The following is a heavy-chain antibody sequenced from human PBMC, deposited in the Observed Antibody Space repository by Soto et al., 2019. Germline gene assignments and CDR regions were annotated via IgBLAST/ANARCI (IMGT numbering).Heavy chain of an antibody. J-gene: IGHJ4*02. Sequence: PGGSLRLSCEASGFIFSDHAMSWVRQAPGKGLEWVSAISGNGIATYYADSVKGRFTISRDNSKNTLYLQMNRLRADDTAVYYCARESFSASPNFFDYWGQGTLVTVSS. CDR3: ARESFSASPNFFDY. CDR2: ISGNGIAT. CDR1: GFIFSDHA. V-gene: IGHV3-23*01. D-gene: IGHD3-3*02.